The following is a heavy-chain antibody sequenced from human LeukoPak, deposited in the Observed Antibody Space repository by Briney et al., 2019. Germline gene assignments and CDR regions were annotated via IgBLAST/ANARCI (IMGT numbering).Heavy chain of an antibody. CDR3: ARDLGGIYFDY. J-gene: IGHJ4*02. Sequence: SETLSLTCTVSDASISGYYWSWIRQPPGKGLEWIGSIHFSGSTNYNPSLRSRVTVSVDTSKNQLSLKLSSVTAADTAVYYCARDLGGIYFDYWGQGTLVTVSS. CDR1: DASISGYY. CDR2: IHFSGST. V-gene: IGHV4-59*01. D-gene: IGHD1-26*01.